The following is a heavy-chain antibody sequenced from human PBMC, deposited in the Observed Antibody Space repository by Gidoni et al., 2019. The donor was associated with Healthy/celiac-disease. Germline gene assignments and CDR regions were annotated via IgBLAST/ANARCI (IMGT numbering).Heavy chain of an antibody. CDR3: AKSKVPAAIHTPGYYYYMDV. J-gene: IGHJ6*03. D-gene: IGHD2-2*02. V-gene: IGHV3-23*04. Sequence: EVQLVESGGGLVQPGGSLRLSCAASGFTFSSYAMSWVRQAPGKGLEWVSAISGSGGSTYYADSVKGRFTISRDNSKNTLYLQMNSLRAEDTAVYYCAKSKVPAAIHTPGYYYYMDVWGKGTTVTVSS. CDR2: ISGSGGST. CDR1: GFTFSSYA.